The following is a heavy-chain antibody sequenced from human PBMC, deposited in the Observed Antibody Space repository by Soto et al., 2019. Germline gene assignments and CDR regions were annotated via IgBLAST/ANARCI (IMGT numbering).Heavy chain of an antibody. V-gene: IGHV3-21*06. Sequence: EMQLVESGGGLVKPGGSLRLSCAASGFTFTSSTMKWVRQAPGKGLEWVSSISSGSSDKYYADSVRGRFTISRDDAKNSVYLQMKGLRAEDSAVYYCVRLDCSGTSCYFYGSDVWGQGTTVTVSS. CDR1: GFTFTSST. J-gene: IGHJ6*02. D-gene: IGHD2-2*01. CDR3: VRLDCSGTSCYFYGSDV. CDR2: ISSGSSDK.